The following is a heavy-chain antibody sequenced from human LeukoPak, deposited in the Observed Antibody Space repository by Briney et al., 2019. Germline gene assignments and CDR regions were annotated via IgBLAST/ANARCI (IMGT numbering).Heavy chain of an antibody. J-gene: IGHJ4*02. CDR3: ARDRANYGDCDY. D-gene: IGHD4-17*01. Sequence: GGSLRLSCAASGFTFGTYSMNWVRQAPGKGLEWGSYISSRSSTIYYADSVKGRFTISRDNAKNSLYLQMNSLRDEDTAVYYCARDRANYGDCDYWGQGTLVTVSS. CDR2: ISSRSSTI. CDR1: GFTFGTYS. V-gene: IGHV3-48*02.